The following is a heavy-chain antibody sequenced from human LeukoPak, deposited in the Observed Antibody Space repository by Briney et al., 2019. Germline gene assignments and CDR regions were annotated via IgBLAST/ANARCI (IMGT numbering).Heavy chain of an antibody. CDR1: GFTFSSYG. CDR3: ARDRSPLLGDSSGPYYYYGMDV. V-gene: IGHV3-33*01. Sequence: GGSLRLSCAASGFTFSSYGMHWVRQAPGKGLEWVAVIWYDGSNKYYADSVKGRFTISRDNSKNTLYLQMNSLRAEDTAVYYCARDRSPLLGDSSGPYYYYGMDVRGQGTTVTVSS. D-gene: IGHD3-22*01. CDR2: IWYDGSNK. J-gene: IGHJ6*02.